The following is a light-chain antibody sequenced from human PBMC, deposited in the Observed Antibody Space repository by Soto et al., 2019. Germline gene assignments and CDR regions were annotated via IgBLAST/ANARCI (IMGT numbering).Light chain of an antibody. CDR2: GAS. V-gene: IGKV3-20*01. CDR3: QQYGSSPRR. J-gene: IGKJ1*01. Sequence: EIVLTQSPGTLSLSPGERATLSCRASQSVSSSYLAWYQQKPGQAPRLLIYGASSRATGISGRFSGSGSGTDFTLTISRLEPEDFAVYYCQQYGSSPRRFGQWTKVDIK. CDR1: QSVSSSY.